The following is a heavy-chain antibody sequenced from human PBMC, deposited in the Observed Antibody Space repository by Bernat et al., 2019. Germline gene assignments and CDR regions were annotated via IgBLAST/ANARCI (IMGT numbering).Heavy chain of an antibody. CDR2: IKSKTDGGTT. CDR3: TTEAVAPGGFGYFDL. J-gene: IGHJ2*01. CDR1: GFTFSNAW. V-gene: IGHV3-15*01. Sequence: EVQLVESGGGLVKPGGSLRLSCAASGFTFSNAWMSWVRQAPGKGLEWVGRIKSKTDGGTTDYAAPVKGRFTISRDDSKNTLYLQMNSLKTEDTAVYYCTTEAVAPGGFGYFDLWGRGTLVTVSS. D-gene: IGHD6-19*01.